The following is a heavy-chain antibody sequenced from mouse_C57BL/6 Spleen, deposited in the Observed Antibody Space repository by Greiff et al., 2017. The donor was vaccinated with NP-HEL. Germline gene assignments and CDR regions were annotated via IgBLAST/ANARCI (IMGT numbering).Heavy chain of an antibody. CDR3: ARSRQLRLRYYAMDY. V-gene: IGHV1-26*01. Sequence: EVQLQQSGPELVKPGASVKISCKASGYTFTDYYMNWVKQSHGKSLEWIGDINPNNGGTSYNQKFKGKATLTVDKSSSTAYMELRSLTSEDSAVYYCARSRQLRLRYYAMDYWGQGTSVTVSS. CDR1: GYTFTDYY. CDR2: INPNNGGT. D-gene: IGHD3-2*02. J-gene: IGHJ4*01.